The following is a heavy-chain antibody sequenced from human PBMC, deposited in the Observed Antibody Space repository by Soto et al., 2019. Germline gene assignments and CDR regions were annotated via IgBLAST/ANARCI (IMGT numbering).Heavy chain of an antibody. Sequence: GASVKVSCKASGYTFTGYYMHWVLQAPGQGLEWMGWINPNSGGTNYAQKFQGWVTMTRDTSISTAYMELSRLRSDDTAVYYCARLRRGGIAAAGTPYNWFDPWGQGTLVTVSS. V-gene: IGHV1-2*04. CDR1: GYTFTGYY. D-gene: IGHD6-13*01. CDR3: ARLRRGGIAAAGTPYNWFDP. J-gene: IGHJ5*02. CDR2: INPNSGGT.